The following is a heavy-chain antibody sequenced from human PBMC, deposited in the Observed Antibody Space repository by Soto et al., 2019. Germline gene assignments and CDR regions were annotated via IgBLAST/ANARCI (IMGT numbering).Heavy chain of an antibody. CDR2: INPSGGST. CDR3: ARDFSGWQTKPEDDY. V-gene: IGHV1-46*01. D-gene: IGHD6-19*01. CDR1: GYTFTSYY. J-gene: IGHJ4*02. Sequence: ASVKVSCKASGYTFTSYYMHWVRQAPGQGLEWMGIINPSGGSTSYAQKFQGRVTMTRDTSTSTVYMELSSLRSEDTAVYYCARDFSGWQTKPEDDYWGQGTLVTVSS.